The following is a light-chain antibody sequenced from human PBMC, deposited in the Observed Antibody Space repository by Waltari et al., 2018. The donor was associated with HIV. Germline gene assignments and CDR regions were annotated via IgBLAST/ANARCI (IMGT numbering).Light chain of an antibody. CDR2: DVT. V-gene: IGLV2-14*03. CDR1: SSAVVDFES. Sequence: QSALTQPASVSGSPGQPITIPCTATSSAVVDFESVPWYQHHPGKAPRLLIYDVTKRPSGVSSRFSGSKSGSTASLTISGLQSEDEADFYCCADISGSALVFGGGTKVTVL. J-gene: IGLJ3*02. CDR3: CADISGSALV.